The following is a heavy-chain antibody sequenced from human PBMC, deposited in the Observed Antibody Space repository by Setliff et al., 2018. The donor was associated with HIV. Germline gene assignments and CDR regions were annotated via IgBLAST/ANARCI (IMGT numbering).Heavy chain of an antibody. CDR3: ASARIPTGGTSTSLDY. Sequence: GGSLRLSCAASGFTFSTYNMHWARQTPGKGLEWVSYITSSGSATYYADSMKGRFTISRDNSKNTLYLQLNSLRPEDTGVYYCASARIPTGGTSTSLDYWGQGALVTVSS. CDR2: ITSSGSAT. J-gene: IGHJ4*02. CDR1: GFTFSTYN. V-gene: IGHV3-48*01. D-gene: IGHD1-1*01.